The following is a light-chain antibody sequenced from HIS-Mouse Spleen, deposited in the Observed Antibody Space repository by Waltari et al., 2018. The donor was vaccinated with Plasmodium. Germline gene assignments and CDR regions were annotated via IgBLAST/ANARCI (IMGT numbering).Light chain of an antibody. Sequence: QSALTQPASVSGSPGQSIPISCTCTRRDVGSYNLVSWYQQHPGKAPKLMIYEGSKRPSGVSNRFSGSKSGNTASLTISGLQAEDEADYYCCSYAGSSTFPYVFGTGTKVTVL. V-gene: IGLV2-23*03. CDR3: CSYAGSSTFPYV. CDR2: EGS. J-gene: IGLJ1*01. CDR1: RRDVGSYNL.